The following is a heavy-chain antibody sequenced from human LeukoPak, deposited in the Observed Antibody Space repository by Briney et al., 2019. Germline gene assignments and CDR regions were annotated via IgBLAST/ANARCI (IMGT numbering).Heavy chain of an antibody. CDR1: GFTFSSYG. Sequence: PGRSLRLSCAASGFTFSSYGMHWVRQAPGKGLEWVAVISYDGSNKYYADSVKGRFTISRDNSKNTLYLQMNSLRAEDTAVYYCAKPFRERYCSGGSCYTRSWYFDLWGRGTLVTVSS. V-gene: IGHV3-30*18. D-gene: IGHD2-15*01. CDR2: ISYDGSNK. J-gene: IGHJ2*01. CDR3: AKPFRERYCSGGSCYTRSWYFDL.